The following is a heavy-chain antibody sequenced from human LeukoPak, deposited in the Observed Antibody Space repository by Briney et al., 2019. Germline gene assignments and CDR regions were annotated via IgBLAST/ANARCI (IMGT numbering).Heavy chain of an antibody. V-gene: IGHV3-21*01. CDR3: ASYYYGSGSYYLDAFDI. D-gene: IGHD3-10*01. J-gene: IGHJ3*02. CDR1: GISLSNYA. CDR2: VSSSNSYK. Sequence: GGSLRLSCVVSGISLSNYAMNWVRQAPGKGLEWVSSVSSSNSYKYYADSVKGRFTVSRDNAKNSLYLQMNSLRAEDTAVYYCASYYYGSGSYYLDAFDIWGQGTMVTVSS.